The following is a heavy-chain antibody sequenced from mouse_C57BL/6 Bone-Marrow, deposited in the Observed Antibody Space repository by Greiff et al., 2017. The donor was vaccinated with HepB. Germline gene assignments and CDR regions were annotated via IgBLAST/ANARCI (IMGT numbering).Heavy chain of an antibody. J-gene: IGHJ2*01. CDR2: INYDGSST. V-gene: IGHV5-16*01. CDR1: GFTFSDYY. Sequence: DVQLVESEGGLVQPGSSMKLSCTASGFTFSDYYMAWVRQVPEKGLEWVANINYDGSSTYYLDSLKSRFIISRDNAKNILYLQMSSLKSEDTATYYCARVNYGSSLDYWGQGTTLTVSS. CDR3: ARVNYGSSLDY. D-gene: IGHD1-1*01.